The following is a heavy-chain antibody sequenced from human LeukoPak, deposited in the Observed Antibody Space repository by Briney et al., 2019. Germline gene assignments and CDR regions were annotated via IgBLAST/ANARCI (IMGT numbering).Heavy chain of an antibody. Sequence: SVKVSCKASGYTFTSYGIGWVRQAPGQGLEWMGGIIPIFGTANYAQKFQGRVTITADESTSTAYMELSSLRSEDTAVYYCAREARNRITIFGVVGAFDIWGQGTMVTVSS. D-gene: IGHD3-3*01. J-gene: IGHJ3*02. V-gene: IGHV1-69*13. CDR2: IIPIFGTA. CDR3: AREARNRITIFGVVGAFDI. CDR1: GYTFTSYG.